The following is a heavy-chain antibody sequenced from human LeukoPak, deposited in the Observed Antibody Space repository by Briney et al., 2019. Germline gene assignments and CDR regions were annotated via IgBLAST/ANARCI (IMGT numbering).Heavy chain of an antibody. CDR2: INTDGSST. CDR3: ARDIAAAGTDY. CDR1: GFTFSSYW. D-gene: IGHD6-13*01. J-gene: IGHJ4*02. Sequence: PGGSLRLSCAASGFTFSSYWMHWVRQAPGKGLVWVSRINTDGSSTSYADSVKGRFTISRDNAKNTLYLQMNSLRAEDTAVYYCARDIAAAGTDYWGQGTLATVSS. V-gene: IGHV3-74*01.